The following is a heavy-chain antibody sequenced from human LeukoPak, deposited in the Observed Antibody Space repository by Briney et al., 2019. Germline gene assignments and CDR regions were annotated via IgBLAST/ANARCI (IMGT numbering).Heavy chain of an antibody. J-gene: IGHJ6*02. CDR1: GFTFSSYG. CDR2: IRYDGSNK. Sequence: PGGSLRLSCAASGFTFSSYGMHWVRQAPGRGLEWVAFIRYDGSNKYYADSVKGRFTISRDNAKNSLYLQMNSLRAEDTAVYYCARDGRAGWFGESITVGGMDVWGQGTTVTVSS. CDR3: ARDGRAGWFGESITVGGMDV. D-gene: IGHD3-10*01. V-gene: IGHV3-30*02.